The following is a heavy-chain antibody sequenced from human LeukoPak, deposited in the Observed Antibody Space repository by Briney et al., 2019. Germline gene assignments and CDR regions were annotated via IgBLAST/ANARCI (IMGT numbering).Heavy chain of an antibody. CDR1: SGSISSRSYY. Sequence: SEALSLTCTVSSGSISSRSYYWGWIRQPPGKGLEWIGSIYYSGSTYYNPSLKSRVAISVDTSKNQFSLKLSSVTAADTAVYYCARGGYYGLGNDFRFDPWGQGTLVTVSS. CDR2: IYYSGST. D-gene: IGHD3-10*01. CDR3: ARGGYYGLGNDFRFDP. J-gene: IGHJ5*02. V-gene: IGHV4-39*07.